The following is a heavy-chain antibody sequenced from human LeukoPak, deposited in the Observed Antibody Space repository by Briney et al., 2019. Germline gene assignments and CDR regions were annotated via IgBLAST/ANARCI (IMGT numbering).Heavy chain of an antibody. CDR3: ARRGASDYGDYDWYFDL. CDR1: GYTFTGYY. CDR2: INPNSGGT. J-gene: IGHJ2*01. V-gene: IGHV1-2*02. D-gene: IGHD4-17*01. Sequence: ASVKVSCKASGYTFTGYYMHWVRPAPGQGLEWMGWINPNSGGTNYAQKFQGRVTMTRDTSISTAYMELSRLRSDDTAVYYCARRGASDYGDYDWYFDLWGRGTLVTVSS.